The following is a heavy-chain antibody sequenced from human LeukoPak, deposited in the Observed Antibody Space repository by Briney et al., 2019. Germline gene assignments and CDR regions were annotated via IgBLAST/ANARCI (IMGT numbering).Heavy chain of an antibody. CDR2: IRVGSTNT. J-gene: IGHJ3*01. D-gene: IGHD3-10*01. Sequence: GGSLRLSCAASGFSLTNYALTWVRQAPGRGLEWVSSIRVGSTNTYYADSVKGRSTISRDDSRNTFYLYMNSLRPDDTAVYYCTKAPFDLIKGTYDLWGQGTKVTVSS. V-gene: IGHV3-23*01. CDR1: GFSLTNYA. CDR3: TKAPFDLIKGTYDL.